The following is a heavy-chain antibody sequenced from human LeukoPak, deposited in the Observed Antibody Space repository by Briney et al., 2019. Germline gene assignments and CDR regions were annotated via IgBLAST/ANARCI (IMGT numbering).Heavy chain of an antibody. J-gene: IGHJ3*02. CDR3: AKDTHPLGYCSSTSCYTGGAFDI. D-gene: IGHD2-2*02. CDR1: GFTFDDYA. V-gene: IGHV3-9*01. Sequence: PGGSLRLSCAASGFTFDDYAMHWVRQAPGKGLEWVSGIIWDSGSIGYADSVKGRFTISRDNAKNSLYLQMNSLRAEDTALYYCAKDTHPLGYCSSTSCYTGGAFDIWGQGTMVTVSS. CDR2: IIWDSGSI.